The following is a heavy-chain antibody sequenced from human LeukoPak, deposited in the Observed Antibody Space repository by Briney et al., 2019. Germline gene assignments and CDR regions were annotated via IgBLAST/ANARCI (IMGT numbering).Heavy chain of an antibody. D-gene: IGHD3-22*01. CDR1: GYTFTSYG. J-gene: IGHJ4*02. CDR3: ARSPGPYYYDSSGYYRD. V-gene: IGHV1-18*01. CDR2: ISAYNGNT. Sequence: ASVKVSCTASGYTFTSYGISWVRQAPGQGLEWMGWISAYNGNTNYAQKLQGRVTMTTDTSTSTAYMELRSLRSDDTAVYYCARSPGPYYYDSSGYYRDWGQGTLVTVSS.